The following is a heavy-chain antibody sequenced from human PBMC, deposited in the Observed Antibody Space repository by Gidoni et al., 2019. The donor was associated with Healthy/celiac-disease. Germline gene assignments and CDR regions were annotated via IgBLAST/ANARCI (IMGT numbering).Heavy chain of an antibody. Sequence: EVQLVESGGGLVQPGGSLRLSCAASGFTFSSYDMHWVRQATGKGLEWVSAIGTAGDTYYPGSVKGRFTISRENAKNSLYLQMNSLRAGDTAVYYCARGRTGYSSSWYGFPYFDYWGQGTLVTVSS. J-gene: IGHJ4*02. CDR3: ARGRTGYSSSWYGFPYFDY. D-gene: IGHD6-13*01. V-gene: IGHV3-13*01. CDR2: IGTAGDT. CDR1: GFTFSSYD.